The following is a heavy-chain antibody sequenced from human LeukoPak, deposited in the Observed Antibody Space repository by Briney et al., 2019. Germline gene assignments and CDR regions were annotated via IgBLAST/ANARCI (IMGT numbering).Heavy chain of an antibody. Sequence: GGSLRLSCAASGFSFSTRAMGWVRQAPGKGLEWVSVISGSGDNTYQADSVKGRFIISRDNSNNTLSVQMNSLRAEDTAVYYCVKGAKYSGSSVDYFYMDVWAKGTTVTVSS. V-gene: IGHV3-23*01. CDR2: ISGSGDNT. J-gene: IGHJ6*03. D-gene: IGHD1-26*01. CDR3: VKGAKYSGSSVDYFYMDV. CDR1: GFSFSTRA.